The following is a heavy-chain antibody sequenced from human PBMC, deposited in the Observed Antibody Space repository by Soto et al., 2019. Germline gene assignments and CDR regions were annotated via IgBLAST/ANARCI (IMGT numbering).Heavy chain of an antibody. CDR2: ISGSGVST. Sequence: GGSLRLSCASSGFTFRSYAMSWVRRAPGRGREWVSAISGSGVSTYYEDSVKGRFTISRDNSKNTLYLQMNSLRAGDTAVYYCAKEEALSGMDVWGQGTTVTVSS. J-gene: IGHJ6*01. CDR1: GFTFRSYA. CDR3: AKEEALSGMDV. V-gene: IGHV3-23*01.